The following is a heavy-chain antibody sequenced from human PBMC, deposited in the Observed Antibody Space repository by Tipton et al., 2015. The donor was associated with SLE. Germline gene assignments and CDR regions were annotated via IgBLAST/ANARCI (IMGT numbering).Heavy chain of an antibody. CDR1: GDSLSGQY. Sequence: TLSLTCSVYGDSLSGQYWSWIRQAPGKGLEWVANIKQDGSETYYVDSVKGRFTISRDNAKNSLFLQMNSLGAEDTATYFCARGPMTLMVVVTLDYWGQGTLVTVSS. V-gene: IGHV3-7*01. CDR2: IKQDGSET. CDR3: ARGPMTLMVVVTLDY. J-gene: IGHJ4*02. D-gene: IGHD3-22*01.